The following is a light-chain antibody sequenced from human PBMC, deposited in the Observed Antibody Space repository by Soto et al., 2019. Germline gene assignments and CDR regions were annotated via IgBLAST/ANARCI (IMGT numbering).Light chain of an antibody. V-gene: IGLV2-14*01. CDR2: EVT. CDR3: SSYTRNSTPVV. J-gene: IGLJ2*01. Sequence: QSALTQPASVSGSPGQSITISCTGTSGDIGGYNYVSWYQQHPGKAPKLLISEVTNWPSGVSNRFSGSKSGNTASLTISGLQAEDEADYYCSSYTRNSTPVVFGGGTKVTVL. CDR1: SGDIGGYNY.